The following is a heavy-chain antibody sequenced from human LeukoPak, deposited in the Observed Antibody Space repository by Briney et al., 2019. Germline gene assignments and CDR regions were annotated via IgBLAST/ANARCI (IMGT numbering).Heavy chain of an antibody. D-gene: IGHD1-26*01. CDR3: ARDQLPSGSYFYEDDY. Sequence: ASVKVSCKASGYTFASYYMYWVRQAPGRGLEWMGIINPSGGSTSYAQKFQGRVTMTRDTSTSTVYMELSSLRSEGTAVYYCARDQLPSGSYFYEDDYWGQGTLVTVSS. CDR1: GYTFASYY. CDR2: INPSGGST. J-gene: IGHJ4*02. V-gene: IGHV1-46*01.